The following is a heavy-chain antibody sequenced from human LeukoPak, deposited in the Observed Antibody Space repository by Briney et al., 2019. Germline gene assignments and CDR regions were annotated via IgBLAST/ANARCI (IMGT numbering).Heavy chain of an antibody. CDR3: ARVVTWFDP. Sequence: GGSLRHSCAASGSTFSSFWMSWVRLAPGKGLEWVAHIKEDGSMLSYVDSVKGRFTISRDNAKNSVYRQMNSLRAEDTAVYYCARVVTWFDPWGQGSLVTVSS. J-gene: IGHJ5*02. CDR2: IKEDGSML. CDR1: GSTFSSFW. V-gene: IGHV3-7*04.